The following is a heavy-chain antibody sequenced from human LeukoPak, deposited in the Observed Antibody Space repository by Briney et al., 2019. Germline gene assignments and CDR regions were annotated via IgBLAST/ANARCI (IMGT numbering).Heavy chain of an antibody. CDR1: GYTFTSYY. J-gene: IGHJ4*02. V-gene: IGHV1-69*13. CDR3: AREPRVGESTSNF. D-gene: IGHD3-16*01. CDR2: IIPTSSVP. Sequence: SVKVPCKASGYTFTSYYMHRVRQAPGQGLEWMGGIIPTSSVPNYAQKFRDRLTISVDESARTAYLELSSLTSDDTAVYYCAREPRVGESTSNFWGQGTLVTVSS.